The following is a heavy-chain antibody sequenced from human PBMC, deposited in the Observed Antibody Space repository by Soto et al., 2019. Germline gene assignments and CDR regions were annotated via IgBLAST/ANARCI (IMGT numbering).Heavy chain of an antibody. V-gene: IGHV4-59*01. D-gene: IGHD6-13*01. CDR1: GGSSSSYY. J-gene: IGHJ4*02. Sequence: LETLPLTCTVSGGSSSSYYWSWIRQPPGKGLEWIGYIYYSGSTNYNPSLKSRVTISVDTSKNQFSLKLSSVTAADTAVYYCARGIRSSSWATEFDYWGQGTLVTVSS. CDR3: ARGIRSSSWATEFDY. CDR2: IYYSGST.